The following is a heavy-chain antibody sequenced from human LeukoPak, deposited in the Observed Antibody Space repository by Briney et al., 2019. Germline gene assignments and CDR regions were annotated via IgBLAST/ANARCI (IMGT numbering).Heavy chain of an antibody. Sequence: GASVKVSCKASGYTFTTYGISWVRQAPGQGLEWMGWISAYNGNTNYAQKLQGRVTMTEDTSTDTAYMELSSLRSEDTAVYYCATMIVVGFDYWGQGTLVTVSS. J-gene: IGHJ4*02. V-gene: IGHV1-18*01. D-gene: IGHD3-22*01. CDR3: ATMIVVGFDY. CDR2: ISAYNGNT. CDR1: GYTFTTYG.